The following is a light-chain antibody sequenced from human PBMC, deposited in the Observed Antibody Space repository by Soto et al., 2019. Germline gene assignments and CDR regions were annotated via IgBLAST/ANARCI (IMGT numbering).Light chain of an antibody. CDR1: QSISSW. V-gene: IGKV1-5*03. Sequence: QVSRSPSTLSASVGDRVTITCRASQSISSWLAWYQQKPGKAPKLLIFKASSLESGVPSRFSGSGSGTESTLTISSLQPDDFTTYCCQQYNSYPWRFGQGTNVDNK. J-gene: IGKJ1*01. CDR2: KAS. CDR3: QQYNSYPWR.